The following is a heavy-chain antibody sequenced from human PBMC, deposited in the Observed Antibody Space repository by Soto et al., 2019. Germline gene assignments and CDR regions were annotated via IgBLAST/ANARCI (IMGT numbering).Heavy chain of an antibody. V-gene: IGHV3-74*01. D-gene: IGHD5-12*01. Sequence: GGSLRLSCTASGFTLSNYWMHWVRQAPGKGLVWVSRINTDGSTTTYADSVKGRFTISRDNAKNTLYLQMNSLRDEDTAVYYCVRVRRGDGYTFGYWGQGTLVTVSS. CDR1: GFTLSNYW. CDR2: INTDGSTT. J-gene: IGHJ4*02. CDR3: VRVRRGDGYTFGY.